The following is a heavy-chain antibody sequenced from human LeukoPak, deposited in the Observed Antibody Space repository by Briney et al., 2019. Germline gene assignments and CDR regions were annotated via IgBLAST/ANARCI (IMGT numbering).Heavy chain of an antibody. CDR2: IPYDGSNK. V-gene: IGHV3-30-3*01. J-gene: IGHJ4*02. Sequence: GRSLRLSCAASGFTFSSYAMHWVRQAPGKGLEWVAVIPYDGSNKYYADSVKGRFTISRDNSKNTLYLQMNSLRAEDTAVYYCARGGVVDYWGQGTLVTVSS. D-gene: IGHD3-3*01. CDR3: ARGGVVDY. CDR1: GFTFSSYA.